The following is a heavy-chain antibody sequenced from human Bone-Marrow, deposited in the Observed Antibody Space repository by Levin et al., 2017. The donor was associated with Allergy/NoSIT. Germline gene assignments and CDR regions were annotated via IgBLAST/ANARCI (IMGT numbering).Heavy chain of an antibody. CDR1: GYSFTSYF. CDR2: INPTGGTA. V-gene: IGHV1-46*01. J-gene: IGHJ4*02. D-gene: IGHD1-1*01. CDR3: VKTTITNYFDY. Sequence: EASVKVSCKASGYSFTSYFMHWVRQAPGQGLEWMGVINPTGGTANYAQKFQGRVTMTRDTSTSTVYMELSNLKSDDTAVYFCVKTTITNYFDYWGQGTLVTVSS.